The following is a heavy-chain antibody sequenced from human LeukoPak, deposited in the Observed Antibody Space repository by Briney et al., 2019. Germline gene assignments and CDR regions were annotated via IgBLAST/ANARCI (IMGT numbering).Heavy chain of an antibody. CDR3: GMSGDRVPLQDDVFDV. D-gene: IGHD1-26*01. J-gene: IGHJ3*01. Sequence: GESLKISCEGSGYTFTSCWIGWVRQMPGKGLVWMGIIYPGDSGPTYSPSFQGQVTISVDKSINTAYLQWSSLQASDTAMYYCGMSGDRVPLQDDVFDVWGQGTMVTVST. CDR1: GYTFTSCW. CDR2: IYPGDSGP. V-gene: IGHV5-51*01.